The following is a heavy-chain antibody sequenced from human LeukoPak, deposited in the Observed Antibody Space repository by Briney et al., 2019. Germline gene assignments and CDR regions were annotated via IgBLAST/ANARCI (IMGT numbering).Heavy chain of an antibody. CDR1: GGSFSGYY. CDR3: ARRDCGGDCYSGFDP. D-gene: IGHD2-21*02. J-gene: IGHJ5*02. Sequence: SETLSLTCAVYGGSFSGYYWSWIRQPPGKGLEWIGEINHSGSTNYNPSLKSRVAISIDTSKNQFSLKLTSVTAADTAVYYCARRDCGGDCYSGFDPWGQGTLVTVSS. V-gene: IGHV4-34*01. CDR2: INHSGST.